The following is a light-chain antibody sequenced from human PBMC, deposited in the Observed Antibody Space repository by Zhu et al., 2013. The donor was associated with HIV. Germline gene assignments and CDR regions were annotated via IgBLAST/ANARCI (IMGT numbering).Light chain of an antibody. Sequence: AIRMTQSPSSFSASTGDRVTITCRASQSISSWLAWYQQKPGKAPKVLIYASSTLESGVPSRFSGSGSGTAFTLTISSLQPDDFATYYCQQYHTYSWTFGQGTKVEI. CDR3: QQYHTYSWT. V-gene: IGKV1-8*01. J-gene: IGKJ1*01. CDR2: ASS. CDR1: QSISSW.